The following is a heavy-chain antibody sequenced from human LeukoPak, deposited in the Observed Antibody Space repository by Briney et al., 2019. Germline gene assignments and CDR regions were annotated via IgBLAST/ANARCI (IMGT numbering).Heavy chain of an antibody. CDR2: IDWDDGR. CDR3: ARIRIAAAGLDY. D-gene: IGHD6-13*01. V-gene: IGHV2-70*01. CDR1: GFSLSTSGMC. J-gene: IGHJ4*02. Sequence: ESGPTLVHPTQPLTLTCTFSGFSLSTSGMCVSWIRQPPVNALEGLALIDWDDGRYYTTSLKTRLTISKDNSKNQVVLTMTNLDPVDTATYYCARIRIAAAGLDYWGQGTLVTVSS.